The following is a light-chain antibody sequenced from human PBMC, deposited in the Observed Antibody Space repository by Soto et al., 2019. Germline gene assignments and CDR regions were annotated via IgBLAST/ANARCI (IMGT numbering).Light chain of an antibody. CDR1: QSLNSGY. J-gene: IGKJ2*01. CDR3: QQYGSAPYT. Sequence: EIVLTQSPGTLSLSPGEGASVSCRASQSLNSGYLAWYQQKPGQAPRLLIYGASSRATGIPDRFSGSRSGTNSTLTSSRLEPDDAAVYFCQQYGSAPYTFGQGTKLEIK. CDR2: GAS. V-gene: IGKV3-20*01.